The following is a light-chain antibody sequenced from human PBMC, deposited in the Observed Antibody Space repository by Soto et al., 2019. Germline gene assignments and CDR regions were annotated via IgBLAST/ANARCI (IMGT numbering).Light chain of an antibody. CDR3: QQYDNNWT. CDR1: QSISDY. Sequence: DIQMTQSPSTLSTSVGDRVTITLRARQSISDYLAWYQQKPGKAPRLLIYRTSTLQGGVPSRFSGSGSGTEFTLTISSLQPDDCATYCCQQYDNNWTFGQGTKVDIK. J-gene: IGKJ1*01. V-gene: IGKV1-5*03. CDR2: RTS.